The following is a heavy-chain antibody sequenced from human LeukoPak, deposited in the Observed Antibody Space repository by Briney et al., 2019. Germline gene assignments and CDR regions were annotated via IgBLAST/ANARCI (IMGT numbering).Heavy chain of an antibody. CDR1: GFTFSSYA. D-gene: IGHD3-3*01. J-gene: IGHJ4*02. CDR3: ARVKILEWLPDY. V-gene: IGHV3-33*08. CDR2: IWYDGSNK. Sequence: GGSLRLSCAASGFTFSSYAMHWVRQAPGKGLEWVAVIWYDGSNKYYADSVKGRFTISRDNSKNTLYLQMNSLRAEDTAVYYCARVKILEWLPDYWGQGTLVTVSS.